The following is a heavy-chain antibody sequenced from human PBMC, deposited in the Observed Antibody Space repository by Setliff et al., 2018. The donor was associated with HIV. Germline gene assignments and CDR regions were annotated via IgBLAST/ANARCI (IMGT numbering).Heavy chain of an antibody. V-gene: IGHV4-4*02. CDR1: GGSISSSNW. D-gene: IGHD2-15*01. CDR2: IYHSGST. CDR3: ARGTMLVVAATPGRQWRAHFDY. Sequence: PSETLSLTCAVSGGSISSSNWWSWVRQPPGKGLEWIGEIYHSGSTYYNPSLKSRVTISVDTSKNQFSLKLSSVTAADTAVYYCARGTMLVVAATPGRQWRAHFDYWGQGTLVTVSS. J-gene: IGHJ4*02.